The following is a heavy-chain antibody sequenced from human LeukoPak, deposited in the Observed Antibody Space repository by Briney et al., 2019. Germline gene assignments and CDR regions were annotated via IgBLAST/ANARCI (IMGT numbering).Heavy chain of an antibody. CDR1: GGTFSSYA. J-gene: IGHJ3*02. D-gene: IGHD2-15*01. V-gene: IGHV1-69*13. Sequence: SVKVSCKASGGTFSSYAISWVRQAPGQGLEWMGGIIPIFGTANYAQKFQGRVTITADESTSTAYMELSSLRSEDTAVYYCAVLSRDIVVVVAAILRSDAFDIWGQGTMVTVSS. CDR2: IIPIFGTA. CDR3: AVLSRDIVVVVAAILRSDAFDI.